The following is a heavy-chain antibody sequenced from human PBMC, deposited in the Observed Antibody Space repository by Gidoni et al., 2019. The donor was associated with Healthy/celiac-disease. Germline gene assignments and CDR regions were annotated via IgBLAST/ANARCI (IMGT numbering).Heavy chain of an antibody. Sequence: QVQLVESGGGVVQPGRSLRLSCAASGLTFSSYAMHWVRQAPGKGLEWVAVISYDGSNKYYADSVKGRFTISRDNSKNTLYLQMNSLRAEDTAVYYCARDYRNWAKGYWGQGTLVTVSS. V-gene: IGHV3-30-3*01. CDR3: ARDYRNWAKGY. CDR1: GLTFSSYA. J-gene: IGHJ4*02. CDR2: ISYDGSNK. D-gene: IGHD7-27*01.